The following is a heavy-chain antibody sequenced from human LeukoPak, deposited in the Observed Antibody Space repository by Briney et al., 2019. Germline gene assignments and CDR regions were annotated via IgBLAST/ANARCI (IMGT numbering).Heavy chain of an antibody. CDR2: ISFDGSDK. Sequence: GGSLRLSCAALGFSLGSFGMHWVRQAPGKGLEWVAFISFDGSDKYYADSVKGRFTISRDNSRNTLYLQISSLRSEDTAVFYCTKDLSYGTIWPYFDSWGQGTLVTVSS. CDR1: GFSLGSFG. J-gene: IGHJ4*02. CDR3: TKDLSYGTIWPYFDS. D-gene: IGHD2/OR15-2a*01. V-gene: IGHV3-30*18.